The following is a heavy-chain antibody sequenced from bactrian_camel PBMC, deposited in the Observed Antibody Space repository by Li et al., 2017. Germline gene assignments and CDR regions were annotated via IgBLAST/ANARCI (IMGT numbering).Heavy chain of an antibody. CDR1: VDTIGRYC. CDR2: IESDGST. V-gene: IGHV3S55*01. D-gene: IGHD6*01. Sequence: VQLVESGGGSVQAGGSLRLSCVASVDTIGRYCMGWFRQIPDKEREGIAGIESDGSTSYADSVKGRFTVSRNTAKNTLYLQMAGLKPEDTGVYYCAADSGSAVPGPLLYVQVPNFGNWGRGTQVTVS. J-gene: IGHJ6*01. CDR3: AADSGSAVPGPLLYVQVPNFGN.